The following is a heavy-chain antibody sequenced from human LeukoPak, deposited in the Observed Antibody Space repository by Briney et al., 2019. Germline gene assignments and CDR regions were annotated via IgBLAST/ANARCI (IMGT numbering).Heavy chain of an antibody. D-gene: IGHD1-26*01. J-gene: IGHJ4*02. CDR3: TTNVLRWELFDY. V-gene: IGHV3-15*01. CDR1: GFTFRNAW. Sequence: GGSLRLSCTASGFTFRNAWMSWVRQAPGKGLEWVGRIRTETDGGTTDYAAPVKGRVTISRDDSKNTLYLQMHSLNTEDTAVYYCTTNVLRWELFDYWGQGTLVTVSS. CDR2: IRTETDGGTT.